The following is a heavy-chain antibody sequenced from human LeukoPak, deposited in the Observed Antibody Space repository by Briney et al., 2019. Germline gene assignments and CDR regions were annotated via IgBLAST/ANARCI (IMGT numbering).Heavy chain of an antibody. Sequence: GGSLRLSCAASGFTFSSYGMHWVRQAPGRGLEWVAVISYDGSNKHYADSVKGRFTISRDNSKNTLYLQMNSLRAEDTAVYYCAKTPYDYVWAFDYWGQGTLVTVSS. V-gene: IGHV3-30*18. J-gene: IGHJ4*02. CDR1: GFTFSSYG. D-gene: IGHD3-16*01. CDR3: AKTPYDYVWAFDY. CDR2: ISYDGSNK.